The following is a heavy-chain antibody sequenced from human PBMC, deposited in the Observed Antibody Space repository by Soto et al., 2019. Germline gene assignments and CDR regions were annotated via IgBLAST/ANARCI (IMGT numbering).Heavy chain of an antibody. J-gene: IGHJ3*01. V-gene: IGHV3-21*04. D-gene: IGHD3-22*01. CDR1: GFTFRSYN. CDR3: ARVVYYDRSAYGL. Sequence: VGSLRLSCAASGFTFRSYNMNWVRQAPGNGLEWVSSISGSSDYIYYADSVKGRFTISRDNAKNSLYLQMNSLRAEDTAVYYCARVVYYDRSAYGLWGQGTMVTVSS. CDR2: ISGSSDYI.